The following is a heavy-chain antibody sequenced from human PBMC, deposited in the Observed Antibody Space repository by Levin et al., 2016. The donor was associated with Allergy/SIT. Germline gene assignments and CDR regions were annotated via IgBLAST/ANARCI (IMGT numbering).Heavy chain of an antibody. CDR2: IKSKSDGGAI. CDR3: ITEGHDALHI. Sequence: GESLKISCAASGSIFSNAWMSWARQAPGKGLEWVGRIKSKSDGGAIHYAAPVKGRFTVSRDDSKNTLYLQMNSLKSEDTAVYYCITEGHDALHIWGQGTMVTVSS. J-gene: IGHJ3*02. CDR1: GSIFSNAW. V-gene: IGHV3-15*01.